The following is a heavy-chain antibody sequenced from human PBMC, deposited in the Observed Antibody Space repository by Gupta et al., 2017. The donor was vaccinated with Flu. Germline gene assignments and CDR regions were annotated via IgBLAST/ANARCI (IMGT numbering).Heavy chain of an antibody. V-gene: IGHV3-9*01. CDR2: IRWNSGSI. D-gene: IGHD1-26*01. J-gene: IGHJ6*02. CDR3: AKDMREGYSGGLHDPTNYYYYGMDV. Sequence: GIRWNSGSIGYADSVKGRFTISRDNAKNSLYLQMNSLRAEDTALYYCAKDMREGYSGGLHDPTNYYYYGMDVWGQGTTVTVSS.